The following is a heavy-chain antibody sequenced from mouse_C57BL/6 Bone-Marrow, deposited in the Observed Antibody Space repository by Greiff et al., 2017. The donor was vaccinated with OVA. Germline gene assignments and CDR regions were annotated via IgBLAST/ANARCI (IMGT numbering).Heavy chain of an antibody. J-gene: IGHJ4*01. CDR3: AREPLLGRNYAMDY. D-gene: IGHD4-1*01. V-gene: IGHV3-6*01. Sequence: EVQLVESGPGLVKPSQSLSLTCSVTGYSITSGYYWNWIRQFPGNKLEWMGYISYDGSNNYNPSLKNRISITRDTSKNQFFLKLNSVTTEDTATYYCAREPLLGRNYAMDYWGQGTSVTVSS. CDR1: GYSITSGYY. CDR2: ISYDGSN.